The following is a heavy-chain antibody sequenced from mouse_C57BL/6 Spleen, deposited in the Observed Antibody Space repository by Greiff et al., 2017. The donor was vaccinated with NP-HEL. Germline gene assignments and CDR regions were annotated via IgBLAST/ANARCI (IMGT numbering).Heavy chain of an antibody. CDR1: GYTFTSYW. CDR2: IDPSDSYT. V-gene: IGHV1-69*01. J-gene: IGHJ1*03. CDR3: ARGPRGYFDV. Sequence: VQLQQPGAELVMPGASVKLSCKASGYTFTSYWMHWVKQRPGQGLEWIGEIDPSDSYTNYNQKFKGKSTLTVDKSSSTAYMQLSSLTSEDSAVDYCARGPRGYFDVWGTGTTVTVSS.